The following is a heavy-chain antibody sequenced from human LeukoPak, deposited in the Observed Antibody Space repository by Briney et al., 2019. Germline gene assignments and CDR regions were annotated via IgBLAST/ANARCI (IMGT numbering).Heavy chain of an antibody. CDR2: IYHSGRT. V-gene: IGHV4-38-2*02. J-gene: IGHJ5*02. CDR1: GYSISSGYY. Sequence: TPSETLSLTCTVSGYSISSGYYWGWIRQPPGKGLEWIGSIYHSGRTFYNPSLQSRVTISVDTSKNQLSLKLTSVTAADTAVYYCARDPSYGYSNWFDPWGQGTLVTVSS. D-gene: IGHD5-18*01. CDR3: ARDPSYGYSNWFDP.